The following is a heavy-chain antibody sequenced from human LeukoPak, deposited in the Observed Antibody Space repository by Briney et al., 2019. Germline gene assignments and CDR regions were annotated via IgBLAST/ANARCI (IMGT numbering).Heavy chain of an antibody. CDR1: GFTFSSYA. J-gene: IGHJ6*03. D-gene: IGHD3-3*01. CDR3: ARDGHGDFWRDRRTYYMDV. Sequence: GGSLRLSCAASGFTFSSYAMSWVRQAPGKGLEWVSAISGSGGSTYYADSVKGRFTISRDNAKNSLYLQMNSLRAEDTAVYYCARDGHGDFWRDRRTYYMDVWGKGTTVTVSS. CDR2: ISGSGGST. V-gene: IGHV3-23*01.